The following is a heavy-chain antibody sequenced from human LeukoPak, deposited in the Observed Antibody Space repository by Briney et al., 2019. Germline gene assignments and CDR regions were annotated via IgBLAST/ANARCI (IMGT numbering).Heavy chain of an antibody. CDR1: GYTFTSYD. D-gene: IGHD2-15*01. CDR2: VNPNSGHT. CDR3: ARGAPGSYCSGGSCPYFDY. J-gene: IGHJ4*02. Sequence: ASVKVSCKASGYTFTSYDINWVRQSTGQGLEWMGCVNPNSGHTGYAQKFQGRVTMTRNTSISTAYMELSSLRSEDTAVYYCARGAPGSYCSGGSCPYFDYWGQGTLVSVSS. V-gene: IGHV1-8*01.